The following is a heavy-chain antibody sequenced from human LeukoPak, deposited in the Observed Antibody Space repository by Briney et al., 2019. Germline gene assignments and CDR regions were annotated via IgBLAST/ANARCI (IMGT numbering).Heavy chain of an antibody. D-gene: IGHD5-12*01. CDR2: IYYSGST. Sequence: TLSLTCTVSGGSISSGGYYWGWIRQHPGKGLEWIGYIYYSGSTYYNPSLKSRVTISVDTSKNQFSLKLSSVTAADTAVYYCARAYSGYDHDYGMDVWGQGTTVTVSS. CDR3: ARAYSGYDHDYGMDV. J-gene: IGHJ6*02. V-gene: IGHV4-31*03. CDR1: GGSISSGGYY.